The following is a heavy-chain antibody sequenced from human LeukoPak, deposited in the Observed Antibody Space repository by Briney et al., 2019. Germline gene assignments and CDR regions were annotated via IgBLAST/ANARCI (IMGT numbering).Heavy chain of an antibody. CDR1: GYTFTNYG. CDR2: ISAYNGNT. D-gene: IGHD3-22*01. Sequence: ASVKVSCKASGYTFTNYGISWVRQAPGQGLEWMGWISAYNGNTNYAQKLQGRVTMTTDTSTSTAFMELRSLRSDDTAIYYCAKYYYDSSGYYSFGYWGQGTLVTVSS. CDR3: AKYYYDSSGYYSFGY. J-gene: IGHJ4*02. V-gene: IGHV1-18*01.